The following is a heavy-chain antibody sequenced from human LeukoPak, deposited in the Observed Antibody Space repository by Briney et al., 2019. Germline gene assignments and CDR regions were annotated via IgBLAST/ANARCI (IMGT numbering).Heavy chain of an antibody. V-gene: IGHV3-23*01. CDR2: ISGSGDNT. CDR3: AREVGTPQAFDI. J-gene: IGHJ3*02. Sequence: GGSLRLSCAASGFRCSSYAMSWVRQAPGKGLEWVSVISGSGDNTYYADSVKGRFTISRDNSKNTLYLQINSLRAEDTAIYYCAREVGTPQAFDIWGQGTMVTVSS. CDR1: GFRCSSYA. D-gene: IGHD1-26*01.